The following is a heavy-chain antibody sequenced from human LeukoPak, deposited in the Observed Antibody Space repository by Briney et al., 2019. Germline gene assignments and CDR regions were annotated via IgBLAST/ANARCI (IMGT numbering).Heavy chain of an antibody. Sequence: SETLSLTCAVYGGSFSGYYWSWIRQPPGKGLEWIGEINHSGSTNYNPSLKSRVTISVDTSKNQFSLKLSSVTAADTAVYYCARESYGDPAGDYYYMDVWGKGTTVTISS. V-gene: IGHV4-34*01. CDR3: ARESYGDPAGDYYYMDV. J-gene: IGHJ6*03. D-gene: IGHD4-17*01. CDR2: INHSGST. CDR1: GGSFSGYY.